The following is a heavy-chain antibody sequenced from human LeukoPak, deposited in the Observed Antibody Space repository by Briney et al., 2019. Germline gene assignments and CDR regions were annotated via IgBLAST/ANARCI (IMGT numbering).Heavy chain of an antibody. J-gene: IGHJ5*02. Sequence: SQTLSLTCAISGDSVSSNSAAWNWIRQSPSRGLEWLGRTYYRSNWYNDYAVSVKSRITINPDTSKNQFSLQLNSVTPEDTAVYYCARSKYSSPSGWFDPWGQGTLVTVSS. CDR2: TYYRSNWYN. CDR1: GDSVSSNSAA. D-gene: IGHD6-6*01. V-gene: IGHV6-1*01. CDR3: ARSKYSSPSGWFDP.